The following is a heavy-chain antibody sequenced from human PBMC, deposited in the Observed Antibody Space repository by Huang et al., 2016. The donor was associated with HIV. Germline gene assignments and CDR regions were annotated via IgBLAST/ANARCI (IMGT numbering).Heavy chain of an antibody. CDR3: ARDHHDFWRGYRRMYFFDH. CDR2: IDYSGST. Sequence: QVQLQESGPGLVKPSETLSLTCTVSGGSISTHYWSWIRQPPGKGLEGIGSIDYSGSTNDSPSLKSRVTILLDTSKNQFSRRVNSVTAADTAMYYCARDHHDFWRGYRRMYFFDHWGQGTLVTVSS. J-gene: IGHJ4*02. V-gene: IGHV4-59*11. D-gene: IGHD3-3*01. CDR1: GGSISTHY.